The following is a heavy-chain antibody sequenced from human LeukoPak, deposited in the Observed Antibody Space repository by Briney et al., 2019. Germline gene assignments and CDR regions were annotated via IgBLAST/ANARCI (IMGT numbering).Heavy chain of an antibody. CDR3: ARGPLAVAGTTPLDY. D-gene: IGHD6-19*01. J-gene: IGHJ4*02. CDR2: INHSGST. V-gene: IGHV4-34*01. Sequence: SETLSLTCAVYGGPFSGYYWSWIRQPPGKGLEWIGEINHSGSTNYNPSLKSRVTISVDTSKNQFSLKLSSVTAADTAVYYCARGPLAVAGTTPLDYWGQGTLVTVSS. CDR1: GGPFSGYY.